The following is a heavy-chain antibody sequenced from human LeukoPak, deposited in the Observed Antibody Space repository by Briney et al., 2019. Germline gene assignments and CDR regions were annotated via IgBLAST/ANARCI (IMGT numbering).Heavy chain of an antibody. CDR2: ISNSGGST. CDR1: GFTFSSYA. CDR3: ARGGQGSSTFYFDY. J-gene: IGHJ4*02. V-gene: IGHV3-23*01. D-gene: IGHD6-13*01. Sequence: GGSLRLSCAASGFTFSSYAMSWVRQAPGKGLEWVSVISNSGGSTFYADSVKGRFTISRDDSRSTLYLQMNSLRAEDTAVYYCARGGQGSSTFYFDYWGQGTLVTVSS.